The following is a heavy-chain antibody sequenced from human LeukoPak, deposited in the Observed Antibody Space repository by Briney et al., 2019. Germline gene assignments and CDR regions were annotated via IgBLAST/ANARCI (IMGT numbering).Heavy chain of an antibody. Sequence: PSETLSLTCTVSGXSISSSSYYWGWIRQPPGKGLEWIGSIYYSGSTYYNPSLKSRVTISVDTSKNQFSLKLSSVTAADTAVYYCAGEVAGGFRFDYWGQGTLVTVSS. CDR3: AGEVAGGFRFDY. V-gene: IGHV4-39*01. D-gene: IGHD6-19*01. J-gene: IGHJ4*02. CDR2: IYYSGST. CDR1: GXSISSSSYY.